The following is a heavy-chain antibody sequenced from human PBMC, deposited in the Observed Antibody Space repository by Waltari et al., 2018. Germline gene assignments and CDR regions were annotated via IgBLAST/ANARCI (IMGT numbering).Heavy chain of an antibody. CDR2: IYHSGTT. V-gene: IGHV4-38-2*01. D-gene: IGHD3-16*01. CDR1: GYSISSGYY. J-gene: IGHJ4*02. Sequence: QVQLQESGPGLVKPSETLSLTCVVSGYSISSGYYWGWIRQPPGKGLESIGSIYHSGTTYYTPSLKSRVTISVDTSKNQFSLNLSSVTAADTAVYYCARRARSGGHFDYWGQGTLVTVSS. CDR3: ARRARSGGHFDY.